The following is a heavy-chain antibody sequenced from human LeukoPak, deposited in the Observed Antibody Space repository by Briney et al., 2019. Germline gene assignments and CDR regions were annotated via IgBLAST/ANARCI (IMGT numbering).Heavy chain of an antibody. CDR1: GGSISSYY. CDR3: ARASAQWLVHFDY. Sequence: SETLSLTRTVSGGSISSYYWSWIRQPPGKGLEWIGYIYYSGSTNYNPSLKSRVTISVDTSKNQFSLKLSSVTAADTAVYYCARASAQWLVHFDYWGQGTLVTVSS. J-gene: IGHJ4*02. D-gene: IGHD6-19*01. V-gene: IGHV4-59*01. CDR2: IYYSGST.